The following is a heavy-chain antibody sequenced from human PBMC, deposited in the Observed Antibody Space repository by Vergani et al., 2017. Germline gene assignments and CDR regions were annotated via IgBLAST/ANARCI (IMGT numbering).Heavy chain of an antibody. CDR2: ISYDGSNK. CDR1: GFTFSSSG. J-gene: IGHJ4*02. D-gene: IGHD6-13*01. Sequence: QVQLVESGGGVVQPGRSLRLSCAASGFTFSSSGMHWVRQAPGKGLEWVAVISYDGSNKYYADSVKGRFTISRDNSKNTLYLQMNSLRAEDTAVYYCAKDGRIAAAAPGEGDYWGQGTLVTVSS. CDR3: AKDGRIAAAAPGEGDY. V-gene: IGHV3-30*18.